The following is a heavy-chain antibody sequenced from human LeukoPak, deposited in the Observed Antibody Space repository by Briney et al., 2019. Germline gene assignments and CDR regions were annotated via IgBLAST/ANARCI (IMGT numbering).Heavy chain of an antibody. CDR1: GGSISSSSYF. Sequence: SETLSFTCTVSGGSISSSSYFWGWIRQPPGKGLEWIGSIYYSGSTYYNPSLKSRVTISVDTSNNQFSLKLSSVTAADTAVYYCARRMTPTRSLDYWGQGTLVTVSS. V-gene: IGHV4-39*01. D-gene: IGHD2-15*01. J-gene: IGHJ4*02. CDR3: ARRMTPTRSLDY. CDR2: IYYSGST.